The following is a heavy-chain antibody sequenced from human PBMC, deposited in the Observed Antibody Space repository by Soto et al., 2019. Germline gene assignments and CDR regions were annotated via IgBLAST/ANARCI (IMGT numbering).Heavy chain of an antibody. CDR2: IHGIGVGGGP. J-gene: IGHJ4*02. Sequence: EVQLVETGGGLIQPGGSLRLSCAASGFTVSSNYMSWVRQAPGKGLEWVSVIHGIGVGGGPYYADSVKGRFTISRDNSENTLYLQMSSLRGEDTAIYYCAKYLLKDSSSIFDSWGQGTLVTVSS. V-gene: IGHV3-53*02. CDR3: AKYLLKDSSSIFDS. D-gene: IGHD1-26*01. CDR1: GFTVSSNY.